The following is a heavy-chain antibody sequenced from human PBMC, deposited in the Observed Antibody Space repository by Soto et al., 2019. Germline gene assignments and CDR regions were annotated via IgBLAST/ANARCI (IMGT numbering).Heavy chain of an antibody. CDR1: GFSLSRSGVG. V-gene: IGHV2-5*01. Sequence: GSGPTLVNPTQTLTLTCSFSGFSLSRSGVGVGWIRQPPGKALEWLALIYWNDDRRYNPSLRNRLTITKDTSNDKVVIVMTDMDPVDTGSYFCARISFRVVMDVWGQGTTVTVSS. CDR2: IYWNDDR. J-gene: IGHJ6*02. D-gene: IGHD3-3*01. CDR3: ARISFRVVMDV.